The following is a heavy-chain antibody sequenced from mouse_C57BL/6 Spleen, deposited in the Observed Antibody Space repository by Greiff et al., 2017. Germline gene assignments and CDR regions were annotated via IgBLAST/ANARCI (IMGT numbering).Heavy chain of an antibody. J-gene: IGHJ3*01. D-gene: IGHD3-1*01. Sequence: EVKLQESGGGLVKPEGSLKLSCAASGFTFSSYAMSWVRQTPEKRLEWVATISDGGSYTYYPDNVKGRFTISRDNAKNNLYLQMSHLKSEDTAMYYCARDGARSWFAYWGQGTLVTVSA. V-gene: IGHV5-4*01. CDR2: ISDGGSYT. CDR3: ARDGARSWFAY. CDR1: GFTFSSYA.